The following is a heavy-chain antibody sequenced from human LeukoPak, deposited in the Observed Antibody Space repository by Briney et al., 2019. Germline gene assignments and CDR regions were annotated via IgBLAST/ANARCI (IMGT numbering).Heavy chain of an antibody. J-gene: IGHJ4*02. V-gene: IGHV3-7*03. CDR3: ARTKVESGVATDY. CDR2: IKQGGSET. Sequence: PGGSLRLSCAASGFTFSTFWMNWVRQAPGKGLEWVASIKQGGSETYYVDSVKGRFTISRDNAKKSLYLQMNSLRAEDTAVYYCARTKVESGVATDYWGQGTLVTVSS. D-gene: IGHD3-10*01. CDR1: GFTFSTFW.